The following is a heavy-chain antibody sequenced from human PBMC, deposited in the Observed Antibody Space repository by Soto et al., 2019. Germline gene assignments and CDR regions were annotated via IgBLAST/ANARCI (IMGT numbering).Heavy chain of an antibody. CDR1: GDSVSSNSAA. CDR2: AYYRSQWYY. CDR3: ARRARPDFYYMDV. D-gene: IGHD6-6*01. J-gene: IGHJ6*03. Sequence: QTLSLTCAISGDSVSSNSAAWNWIRQSPSRGLEWLGRAYYRSQWYYDSAVSVRSWITVIPDTSKNQFSLQLNSVTPEDTAVYYCARRARPDFYYMDVWAKGTTVTVSS. V-gene: IGHV6-1*03.